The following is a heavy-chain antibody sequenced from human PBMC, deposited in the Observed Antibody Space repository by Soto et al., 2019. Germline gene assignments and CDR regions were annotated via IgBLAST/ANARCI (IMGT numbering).Heavy chain of an antibody. Sequence: EPHVVETGGGLIQPGGSLRLACSVSGFSVTTTYMTWVRQAPGKGLQWVSSMYAGGNTYYADSVKGRFAISRDSSTNTLYLRMNNRRAEDTATYYCARDPGYCNTDRCPTRGTYGLDVWGQGTTVTVSS. CDR3: ARDPGYCNTDRCPTRGTYGLDV. CDR2: MYAGGNT. D-gene: IGHD2-15*01. CDR1: GFSVTTTY. V-gene: IGHV3-53*02. J-gene: IGHJ6*02.